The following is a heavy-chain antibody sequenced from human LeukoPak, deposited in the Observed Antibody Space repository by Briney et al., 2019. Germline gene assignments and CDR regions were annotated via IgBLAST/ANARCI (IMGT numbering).Heavy chain of an antibody. D-gene: IGHD5-18*01. CDR3: ARGVGYNYGLYYHYGMDV. V-gene: IGHV1-3*04. CDR1: GYTFTSYA. CDR2: IDTANGNT. J-gene: IGHJ6*02. Sequence: GASVKVSCKASGYTFTSYAMNWVRQAPGQRLEWMGWIDTANGNTTYSQKFQGRVTITRDTSASTAYMDLNSPRSEDTAVYYCARGVGYNYGLYYHYGMDVWGQGTTVTVSS.